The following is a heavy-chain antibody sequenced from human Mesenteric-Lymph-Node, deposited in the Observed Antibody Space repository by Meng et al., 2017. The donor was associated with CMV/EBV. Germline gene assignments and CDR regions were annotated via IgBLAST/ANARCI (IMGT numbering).Heavy chain of an antibody. CDR3: ARHKGRLGASGDWFDP. D-gene: IGHD7-27*01. CDR2: IGTAGDT. CDR1: GLTFSSSD. J-gene: IGHJ5*02. Sequence: AGLTFSSSDMHWVRQGTGKGLEWVSAIGTAGDTYYPGSVKGRFTISRQNAKNSLYLQMNSLKASDTGMYYCARHKGRLGASGDWFDPWGQGTLVTVSS. V-gene: IGHV3-13*01.